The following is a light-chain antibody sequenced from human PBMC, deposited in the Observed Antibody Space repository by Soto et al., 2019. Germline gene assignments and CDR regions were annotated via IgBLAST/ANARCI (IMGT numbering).Light chain of an antibody. V-gene: IGKV1-9*01. J-gene: IGKJ5*01. CDR1: QGIRNY. CDR2: IAS. CDR3: QQVNSYPIT. Sequence: IWMTQSPSFLSASVGDRVTITCRASQGIRNYLAWYQQKPGRAPKLLIYIASTLQSGVPSRFSGSYSGTEFTLTITSLQPEDFATYYCQQVNSYPITFGQGTRLEIK.